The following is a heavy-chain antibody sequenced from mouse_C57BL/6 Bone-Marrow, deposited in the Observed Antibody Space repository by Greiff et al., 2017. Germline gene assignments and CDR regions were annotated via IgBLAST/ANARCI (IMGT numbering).Heavy chain of an antibody. Sequence: VQGVESGPGLVQPSQSLSITCTVSGFSLTSYGVHWVRQSPGKGLEWLGVIWSGGSTDYNAAFISRLSISKDNSKSQVFFKMNSLQADDTAIYYCASVYDGYYVRYFDVWGTGTTVTVSS. CDR2: IWSGGST. J-gene: IGHJ1*03. D-gene: IGHD2-3*01. CDR3: ASVYDGYYVRYFDV. V-gene: IGHV2-2*01. CDR1: GFSLTSYG.